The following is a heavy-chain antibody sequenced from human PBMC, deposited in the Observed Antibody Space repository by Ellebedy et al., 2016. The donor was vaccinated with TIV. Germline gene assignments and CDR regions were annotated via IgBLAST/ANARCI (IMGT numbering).Heavy chain of an antibody. CDR3: AKGGVSVGPPPLDY. CDR2: INWSGGTT. V-gene: IGHV3-23*01. Sequence: GESLKISCAASGFTFSSSAMSWVRKAPGKGLEWVSGINWSGGTTNYADSVKGRFTISRDNSKNTLYLQMTSLRAEDTAVYYCAKGGVSVGPPPLDYWGQGTQLSVAS. CDR1: GFTFSSSA. J-gene: IGHJ4*02. D-gene: IGHD6-25*01.